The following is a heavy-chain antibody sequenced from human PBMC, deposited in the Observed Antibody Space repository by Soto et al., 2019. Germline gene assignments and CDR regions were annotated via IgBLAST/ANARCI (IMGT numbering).Heavy chain of an antibody. Sequence: PGGSLRLSCEASGFTFSNYAMSWVRQAPGKGLEWVSAISDSGGRTYYADSVKGRFTMSRDNSKTTLYLQMNGLRAEDTAVYYCAKDRVPSEYCTNGVCPYYFDYWGQGALVTVSS. D-gene: IGHD2-8*01. V-gene: IGHV3-23*01. CDR1: GFTFSNYA. CDR3: AKDRVPSEYCTNGVCPYYFDY. J-gene: IGHJ4*02. CDR2: ISDSGGRT.